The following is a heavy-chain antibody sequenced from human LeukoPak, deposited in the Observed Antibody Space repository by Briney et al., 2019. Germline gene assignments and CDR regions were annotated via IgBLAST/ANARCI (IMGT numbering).Heavy chain of an antibody. J-gene: IGHJ4*02. CDR2: INTDASRT. V-gene: IGHV3-74*01. CDR3: ARGLRGNSYGSDY. CDR1: GFTFSSYW. Sequence: GGSLRLSCAASGFTFSSYWMHWVRQAPGKGLVWVSRINTDASRTTYADSVKGRFTISRDNAKNTVHLQMNSLRAADTAVYYCARGLRGNSYGSDYWGQGTLVTVSS. D-gene: IGHD5-18*01.